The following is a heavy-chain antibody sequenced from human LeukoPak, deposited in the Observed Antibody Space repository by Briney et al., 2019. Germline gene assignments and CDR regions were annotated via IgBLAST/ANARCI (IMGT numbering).Heavy chain of an antibody. CDR3: ARDDGSGSYFFDY. CDR1: GFTFSSYA. D-gene: IGHD3-10*01. V-gene: IGHV3-30*04. J-gene: IGHJ4*02. CDR2: ISYDGSNK. Sequence: PGRSLRLSCAASGFTFSSYAMHWVRQAPGKGQEWVAVISYDGSNKYYADSVKGRFTISRDNSKNTLYLQMNSLRAEDTAVYYCARDDGSGSYFFDYWGQGTLVTVSS.